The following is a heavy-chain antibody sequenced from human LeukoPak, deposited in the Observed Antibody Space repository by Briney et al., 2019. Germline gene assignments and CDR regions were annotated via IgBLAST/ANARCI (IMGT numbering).Heavy chain of an antibody. J-gene: IGHJ4*02. Sequence: GGSLRLSCAASGFTFSSYGMHWVRQAPGKGLEWVAVIWYDGSNKYYADSVKGRFTISRDNSKNTLYLQMNSLRAEDTAVYYCARAPGGRSWYYFDYWGQGTLVTVSS. V-gene: IGHV3-33*01. CDR2: IWYDGSNK. D-gene: IGHD6-13*01. CDR1: GFTFSSYG. CDR3: ARAPGGRSWYYFDY.